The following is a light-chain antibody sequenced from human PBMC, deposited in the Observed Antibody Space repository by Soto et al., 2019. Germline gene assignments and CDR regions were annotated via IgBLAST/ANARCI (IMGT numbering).Light chain of an antibody. CDR1: SSNIGSNY. J-gene: IGLJ1*01. Sequence: QSVLTQPPSASGTPGQRVTISCSGSSSNIGSNYVYWYQQLPGTAPKLLIYRNNQRPSGVPDRFSGSKSGTSASLAISGLRSEDEADYYCAARDDSLSGSYYVFGTGTKVTVL. V-gene: IGLV1-47*01. CDR2: RNN. CDR3: AARDDSLSGSYYV.